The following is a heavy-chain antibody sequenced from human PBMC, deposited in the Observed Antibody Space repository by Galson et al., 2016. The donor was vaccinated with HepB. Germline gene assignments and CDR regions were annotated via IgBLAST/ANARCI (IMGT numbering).Heavy chain of an antibody. V-gene: IGHV3-23*01. D-gene: IGHD6-13*01. Sequence: SLRLSCAASGFTFSAYLMTWVRLDAGRGLVWVSLISGSGGSTYYADSAKGRFTISRDNANKPLFLQMNSLTAEDTAIYYCAKAKTRGVFGNYNYIDVWGKGTTVTVSS. CDR2: ISGSGGST. CDR3: AKAKTRGVFGNYNYIDV. J-gene: IGHJ6*03. CDR1: GFTFSAYL.